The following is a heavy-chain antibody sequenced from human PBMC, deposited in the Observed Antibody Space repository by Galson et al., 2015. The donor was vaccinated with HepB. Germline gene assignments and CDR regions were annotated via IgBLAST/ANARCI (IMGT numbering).Heavy chain of an antibody. J-gene: IGHJ5*02. CDR2: ISAYNGNT. D-gene: IGHD2-2*01. CDR3: ARDPGTKYQLLRWFDP. V-gene: IGHV1-18*01. Sequence: SVKVSCKASGYTFTSYGISWVRQAPGQGLEWMGWISAYNGNTNYAQKLQGRVTMTTDTPTSTAYMELRSLRSDDTAVYYCARDPGTKYQLLRWFDPWGQGTLVTVSS. CDR1: GYTFTSYG.